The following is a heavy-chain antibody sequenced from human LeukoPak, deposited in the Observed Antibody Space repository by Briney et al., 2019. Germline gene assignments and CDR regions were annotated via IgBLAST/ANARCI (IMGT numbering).Heavy chain of an antibody. Sequence: GGSLRLSCAASGFTVDSNYLSWVRQAPGKGLEWVLTIYTGGNTYYAASVKGRFTISRDFSKNTVFLHMNSLRAEDTAMYYCARGDDSGYYDYFDYWGQGALVTVSS. CDR1: GFTVDSNY. V-gene: IGHV3-53*01. CDR2: IYTGGNT. CDR3: ARGDDSGYYDYFDY. D-gene: IGHD3-22*01. J-gene: IGHJ4*02.